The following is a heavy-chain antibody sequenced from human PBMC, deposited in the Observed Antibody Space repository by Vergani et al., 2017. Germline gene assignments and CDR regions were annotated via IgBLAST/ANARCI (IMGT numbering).Heavy chain of an antibody. CDR1: GFTVSSNY. CDR3: ARCAMTTVVNWYFDL. D-gene: IGHD4-23*01. J-gene: IGHJ2*01. CDR2: IYSGGST. Sequence: EVQLVESGGGLIQPGGSLRLSCAASGFTVSSNYMSWVRQAPGKGLEWVSVIYSGGSTYYADSVKGRFTISRDNSKNTRYLQMNSLRAEDTAVYYCARCAMTTVVNWYFDLWGRGTLVTVSS. V-gene: IGHV3-53*01.